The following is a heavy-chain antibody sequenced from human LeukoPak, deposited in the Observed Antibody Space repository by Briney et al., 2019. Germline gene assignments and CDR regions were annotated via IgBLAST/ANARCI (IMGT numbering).Heavy chain of an antibody. CDR1: GYTFTDYY. D-gene: IGHD3-10*01. CDR3: ARSYYGSGSYSNYNWFDP. J-gene: IGHJ5*02. Sequence: GASVKVSCKASGYTFTDYYFHWVRQVPGQGLECMGWINPNSGGTNYAQKFQGRVTMTRDTSISTAYMELSRLGSDDTAVYYCARSYYGSGSYSNYNWFDPWGQGTLVTVSS. V-gene: IGHV1-2*02. CDR2: INPNSGGT.